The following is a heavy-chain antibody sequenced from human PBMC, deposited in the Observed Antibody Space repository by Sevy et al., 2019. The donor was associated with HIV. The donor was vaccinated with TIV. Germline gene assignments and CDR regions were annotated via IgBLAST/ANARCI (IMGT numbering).Heavy chain of an antibody. CDR2: VIPIVGIT. CDR3: ARHRDLHNFYFDY. CDR1: GDTFSNYA. J-gene: IGHJ4*02. D-gene: IGHD1-1*01. Sequence: APVKVSCKTSGDTFSNYAISWVRQAPGQGLEWMGGVIPIVGITNYAQKFQGRVTISADRSTSTAYMELSSLSSEDTAVFYCARHRDLHNFYFDYWGQGTLVTVSS. V-gene: IGHV1-69*10.